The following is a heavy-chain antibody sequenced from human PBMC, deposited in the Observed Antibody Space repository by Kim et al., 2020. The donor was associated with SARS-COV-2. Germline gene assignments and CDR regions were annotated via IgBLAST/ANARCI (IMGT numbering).Heavy chain of an antibody. CDR2: IYYSGST. CDR3: ARPGMELELNQGAFDI. J-gene: IGHJ3*02. Sequence: SETLSLTCTVSGGSISSSSYYWGWIRQPPGKGLEWIGSIYYSGSTYYNPSLKSRVTISVDTSKNQFSLKLSSVTAADTAVYYCARPGMELELNQGAFDIWGQGTMVTVSS. V-gene: IGHV4-39*01. D-gene: IGHD1-7*01. CDR1: GGSISSSSYY.